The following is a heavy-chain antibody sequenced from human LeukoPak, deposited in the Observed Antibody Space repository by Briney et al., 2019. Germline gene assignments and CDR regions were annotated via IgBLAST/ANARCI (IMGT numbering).Heavy chain of an antibody. Sequence: GGSLRLSCAASGSTFSSYAMSWVHQAPGKGLEWVSAISGSGVLTYYADSVKGRFTISRDNSKNTLYLQMNSLRAEDTAVYYCAKESCGGGSCYSGFVYWGQGTLVTVSS. CDR1: GSTFSSYA. CDR3: AKESCGGGSCYSGFVY. CDR2: ISGSGVLT. J-gene: IGHJ4*02. D-gene: IGHD2-15*01. V-gene: IGHV3-23*01.